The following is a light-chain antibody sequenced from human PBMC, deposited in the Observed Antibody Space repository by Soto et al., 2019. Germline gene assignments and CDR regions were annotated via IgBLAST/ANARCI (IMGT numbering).Light chain of an antibody. CDR2: DAS. Sequence: DIQMTQSPASLSASVGDRVTITSQASQDISNYLNWYQQKPGKAPKLLIYDASNLETGVPSRFSGSGSGTDFTFTISSLQLEDIATYYCQQYDNLPTFGGGTKVEIK. CDR1: QDISNY. CDR3: QQYDNLPT. J-gene: IGKJ4*01. V-gene: IGKV1-33*01.